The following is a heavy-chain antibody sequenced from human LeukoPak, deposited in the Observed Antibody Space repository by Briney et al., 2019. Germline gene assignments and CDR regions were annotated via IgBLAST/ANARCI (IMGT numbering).Heavy chain of an antibody. Sequence: GGSLRLSCAGSGFTFSNYWVHWVRQAPGKGLVWVSRINEDGSRTDYADFVKGRFTISRDNAKNTLYLQMNSLRAEDTGVYYCARECKGGSCYSAMHDACDIWGQGTMVTVSS. CDR3: ARECKGGSCYSAMHDACDI. CDR2: INEDGSRT. D-gene: IGHD2-15*01. CDR1: GFTFSNYW. J-gene: IGHJ3*02. V-gene: IGHV3-74*01.